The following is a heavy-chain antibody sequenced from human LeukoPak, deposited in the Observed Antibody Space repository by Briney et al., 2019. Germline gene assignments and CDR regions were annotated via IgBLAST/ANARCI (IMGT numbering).Heavy chain of an antibody. CDR3: AREARYSSSKFDP. CDR2: INPNSGGT. D-gene: IGHD6-13*01. CDR1: GGTSTTYA. V-gene: IGHV1-2*06. J-gene: IGHJ5*02. Sequence: ASVKVSCKASGGTSTTYAINWVRQAPGQGLEWMGRINPNSGGTNYAQKFQGRVTMTRDTSISTAYMELSRLRSDDTAVYYCAREARYSSSKFDPWGQGTLVTVSS.